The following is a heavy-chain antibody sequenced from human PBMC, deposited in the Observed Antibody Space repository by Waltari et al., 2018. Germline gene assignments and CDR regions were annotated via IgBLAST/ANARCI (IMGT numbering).Heavy chain of an antibody. V-gene: IGHV4-30-4*08. CDR1: GGSISSGDYY. D-gene: IGHD2-15*01. CDR2: IYYSGST. Sequence: GLVKPSQTLSLTCTVSGGSISSGDYYWSWISQPTGKGLEWIGYIYYSGSTYYNPSLKSRVTISVDTSKNQFSLKLSSVTAADTAVYYCARERPALGYCSGGSCYSGGGGSNFDYWGQGTLVTVSS. CDR3: ARERPALGYCSGGSCYSGGGGSNFDY. J-gene: IGHJ4*02.